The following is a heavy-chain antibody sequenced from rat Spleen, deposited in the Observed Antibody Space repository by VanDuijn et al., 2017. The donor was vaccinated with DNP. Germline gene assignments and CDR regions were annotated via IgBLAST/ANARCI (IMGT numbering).Heavy chain of an antibody. CDR2: VSPSGGRT. Sequence: EVQLVESGGGLVQPGRSLKLSCAASKFTFSNYDMAWVRQAPTTGLEWVAAVSPSGGRTYDRDSVKGRFTVSRDNAKNTLYLQLDSLRSEDTATYFCARRWGHYGYKPRSYFDYWGQGVMVTVSS. CDR3: ARRWGHYGYKPRSYFDY. V-gene: IGHV5S13*01. J-gene: IGHJ2*01. D-gene: IGHD1-9*01. CDR1: KFTFSNYD.